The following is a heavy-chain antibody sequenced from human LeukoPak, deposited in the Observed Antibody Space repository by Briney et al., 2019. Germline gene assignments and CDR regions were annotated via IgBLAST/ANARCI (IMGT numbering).Heavy chain of an antibody. Sequence: GGSLRLSCAASGFTFNTYGMHWVRQAPGKGLEWVAVIWSDGTHKYYSDSVKGRFTISRDNSKNTLYLEMNSLRVEDTAVYYCARASRAVVTWGQGTLVTVSS. CDR2: IWSDGTHK. D-gene: IGHD4-23*01. J-gene: IGHJ4*02. CDR3: ARASRAVVT. CDR1: GFTFNTYG. V-gene: IGHV3-33*01.